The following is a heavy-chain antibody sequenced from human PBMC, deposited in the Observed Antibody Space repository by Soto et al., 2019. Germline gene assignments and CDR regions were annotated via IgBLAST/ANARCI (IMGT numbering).Heavy chain of an antibody. CDR3: AKDLGSGNYFANCFDP. CDR2: ISYDGSNK. Sequence: PVGSLRLSCAASGFTFSSYGMHWVRQAPGKGLEWEAVISYDGSNKYYADSVKGRFTISRDNSKNTLYLQMNSLRAEDTAVYYCAKDLGSGNYFANCFDPWGQGT. D-gene: IGHD3-9*01. V-gene: IGHV3-30*18. CDR1: GFTFSSYG. J-gene: IGHJ5*02.